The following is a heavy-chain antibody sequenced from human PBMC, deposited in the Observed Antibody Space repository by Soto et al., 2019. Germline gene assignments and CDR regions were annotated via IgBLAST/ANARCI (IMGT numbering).Heavy chain of an antibody. CDR3: AKTVLVYAGSYFDY. D-gene: IGHD2-8*01. CDR1: GFTFSSYA. J-gene: IGHJ4*02. Sequence: GGSLRLSCAASGFTFSSYAMSWVPQAPGKGLEWVSAISGSGGSTYYADSVKGRFTISRDNSENTLYLQMNSLRAEDTAVYYCAKTVLVYAGSYFDYWGQGTMVTVYS. V-gene: IGHV3-23*01. CDR2: ISGSGGST.